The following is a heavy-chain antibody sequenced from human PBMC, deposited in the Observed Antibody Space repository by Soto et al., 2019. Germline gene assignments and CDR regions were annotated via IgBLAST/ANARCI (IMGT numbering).Heavy chain of an antibody. D-gene: IGHD3-3*01. J-gene: IGHJ6*02. V-gene: IGHV1-18*01. Sequence: QVPLVQSGAEVKKPGASVKVSCKASGYNFSKYGITWVRQAPGHGLEWLGWISGYNGNTHFAQRLQGRVNMTADTSTRTAYMEVTGLRPDDTAIYYCARVATLIPIFHGLDAWGQGTTVTVSS. CDR2: ISGYNGNT. CDR3: ARVATLIPIFHGLDA. CDR1: GYNFSKYG.